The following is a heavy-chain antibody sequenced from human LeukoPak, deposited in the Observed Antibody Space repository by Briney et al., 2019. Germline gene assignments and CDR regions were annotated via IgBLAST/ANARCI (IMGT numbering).Heavy chain of an antibody. V-gene: IGHV4-39*07. Sequence: PSETLSLTCTVSGGSISSSSYYWGWIRQPPGKGLEWIGSIYYSGSTYYNPSLKSRVTISVDTSKNQFSLKLSSVTAADTAVYYCASNFLEWLPFYFDYWGQGTLVTVSS. J-gene: IGHJ4*02. CDR2: IYYSGST. D-gene: IGHD3-3*01. CDR1: GGSISSSSYY. CDR3: ASNFLEWLPFYFDY.